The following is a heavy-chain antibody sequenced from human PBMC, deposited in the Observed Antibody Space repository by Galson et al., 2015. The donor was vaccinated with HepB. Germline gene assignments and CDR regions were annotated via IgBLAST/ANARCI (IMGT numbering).Heavy chain of an antibody. Sequence: SVKVSCKVSGYTLTELYMHWVRQAPGKGLEWMGGFDPEDGETIYAQKFQGRVTMTEDTSTDTAYMELSSLRSEDTAVYYCATATPNQLAAAFDIWGQGTMVTVSS. V-gene: IGHV1-24*01. CDR2: FDPEDGET. CDR3: ATATPNQLAAAFDI. J-gene: IGHJ3*02. D-gene: IGHD2-2*01. CDR1: GYTLTELY.